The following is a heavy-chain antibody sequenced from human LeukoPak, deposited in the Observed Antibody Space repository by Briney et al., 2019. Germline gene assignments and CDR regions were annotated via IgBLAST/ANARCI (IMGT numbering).Heavy chain of an antibody. D-gene: IGHD6-25*01. J-gene: IGHJ4*02. Sequence: MTSETLSLTCTVSGYSISSGYYWGWIRQPPGKGLEWIGSIYHSGSTYYNPSLKSRVTISVDTSKNQFSLKLSSVTAADTAVYYCARVEADDYWGQGTLVTVS. CDR1: GYSISSGYY. V-gene: IGHV4-38-2*02. CDR3: ARVEADDY. CDR2: IYHSGST.